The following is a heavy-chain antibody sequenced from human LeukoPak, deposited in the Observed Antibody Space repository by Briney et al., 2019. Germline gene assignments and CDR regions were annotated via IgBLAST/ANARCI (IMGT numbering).Heavy chain of an antibody. D-gene: IGHD3-22*01. CDR3: ARRRYYDGSGYLE. Sequence: SETLSLTCSVSGDSVSRSDSYWDWIRQPPGKGLEWIGTIYYSGRTYYSPSLKSRVTMSVDPSNNQFSLNLRSVTAADTAVYYCARRRYYDGSGYLEWGQGTLLTVSS. V-gene: IGHV4-39*01. CDR2: IYYSGRT. J-gene: IGHJ1*01. CDR1: GDSVSRSDSY.